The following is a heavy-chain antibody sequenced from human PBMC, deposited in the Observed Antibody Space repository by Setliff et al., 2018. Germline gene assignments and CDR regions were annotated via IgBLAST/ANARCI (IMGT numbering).Heavy chain of an antibody. D-gene: IGHD3-3*01. Sequence: PSETLSLTCTVSGGSISSGSYYWSWIRQPAGKGLEWIGHIYTSGSTNYNPSLKSRVTISVDTSKNQFSLKLSSVTAADTAVYYCARDKRQYNFWSGYYGSWGNYFDYWGQGTLVTVS. J-gene: IGHJ4*02. CDR1: GGSISSGSYY. CDR2: IYTSGST. CDR3: ARDKRQYNFWSGYYGSWGNYFDY. V-gene: IGHV4-61*09.